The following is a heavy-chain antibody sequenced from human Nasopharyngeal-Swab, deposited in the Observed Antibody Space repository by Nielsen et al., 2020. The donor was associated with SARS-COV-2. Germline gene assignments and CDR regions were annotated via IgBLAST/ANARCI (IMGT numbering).Heavy chain of an antibody. V-gene: IGHV3-30-3*01. D-gene: IGHD4-17*01. CDR1: GFTFSSYA. J-gene: IGHJ4*02. CDR3: ARVGDYADFDY. Sequence: GESLKISCAASGFTFSSYAMHWVRQAPGKGLEWVAVISYDGSNKYYADSVEGRFTISRDNSKNTLYLQMNSLRAEDTAVYYCARVGDYADFDYWGQGTLVTVSS. CDR2: ISYDGSNK.